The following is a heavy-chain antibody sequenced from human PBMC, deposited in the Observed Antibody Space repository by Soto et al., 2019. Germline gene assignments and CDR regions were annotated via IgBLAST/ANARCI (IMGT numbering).Heavy chain of an antibody. CDR2: IYWDNDK. CDR3: AHIMITYGGVIGLDAFDI. V-gene: IGHV2-5*02. J-gene: IGHJ3*02. D-gene: IGHD3-16*02. CDR1: GFSLDTRTAG. Sequence: QITLKESGPTLVEPTQTLTLTCTFSGFSLDTRTAGVGWIRQPPGKALEWVAIIYWDNDKRYSPSLRSRLAIDKDTSKNQVVLTMTALDPVYTGTYYCAHIMITYGGVIGLDAFDIWGQGTMVTVSS.